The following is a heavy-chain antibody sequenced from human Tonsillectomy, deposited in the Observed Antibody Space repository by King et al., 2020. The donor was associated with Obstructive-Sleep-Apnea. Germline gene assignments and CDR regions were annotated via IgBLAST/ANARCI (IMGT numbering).Heavy chain of an antibody. V-gene: IGHV4-59*01. CDR2: IYYSGST. CDR3: VREGGHDAFDI. J-gene: IGHJ3*02. Sequence: VQLQESGPGLVKPSETLSLTCTVSGGSISSYYWSWIRQPPGKGLEWIGYIYYSGSTNYNPSLKSRVTISVDTSKNQFSLKLSSLTAADTAVYYCVREGGHDAFDIWGHGTMVTVSS. CDR1: GGSISSYY. D-gene: IGHD3-16*01.